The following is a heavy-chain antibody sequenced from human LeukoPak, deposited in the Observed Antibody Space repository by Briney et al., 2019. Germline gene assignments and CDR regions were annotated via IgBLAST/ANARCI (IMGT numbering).Heavy chain of an antibody. CDR1: GGSISSYY. CDR3: ARSYYYGSGSPYGMDV. J-gene: IGHJ6*02. CDR2: IYTSGST. Sequence: PSETLSLTCTVSGGSISSYYWSWIRQPAGKGLEWIGRIYTSGSTNYNASLKSRVTISVDTSKNQFSLKLSSVTAADTAVYYCARSYYYGSGSPYGMDVWGQGTTVTVSS. V-gene: IGHV4-4*07. D-gene: IGHD3-10*01.